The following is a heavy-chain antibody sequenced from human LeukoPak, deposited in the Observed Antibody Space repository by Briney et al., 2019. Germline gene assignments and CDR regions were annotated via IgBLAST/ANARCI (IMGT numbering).Heavy chain of an antibody. CDR1: GFTFSSYS. CDR2: ISSSSSYI. V-gene: IGHV3-21*04. Sequence: GGSLRLSCAASGFTFSSYSMNWVRLAPGKGLEWFSSISSSSSYIYYADSVKGRFTISRDNAKNSLYLQMNSLRAEDTAVYYRANEYSGSRGYFDYWGQGTLATVSS. CDR3: ANEYSGSRGYFDY. D-gene: IGHD1-26*01. J-gene: IGHJ4*02.